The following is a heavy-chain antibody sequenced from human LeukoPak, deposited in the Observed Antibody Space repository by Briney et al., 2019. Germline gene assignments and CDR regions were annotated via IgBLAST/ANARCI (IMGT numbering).Heavy chain of an antibody. Sequence: GGSLRPSCAASEFTFSTYAMTWVRQAPGKGLEWVSTISDGGGITYYADSVEGRFTISRDNSKSTLYLQMNSLRGEDTALYYCARGGDYDAFGIWGQGTMVTVSS. CDR3: ARGGDYDAFGI. V-gene: IGHV3-23*01. CDR1: EFTFSTYA. D-gene: IGHD4-11*01. CDR2: ISDGGGIT. J-gene: IGHJ3*02.